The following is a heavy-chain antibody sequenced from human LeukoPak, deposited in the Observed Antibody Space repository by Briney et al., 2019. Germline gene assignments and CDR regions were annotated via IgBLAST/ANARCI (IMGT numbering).Heavy chain of an antibody. CDR1: GFSVGSGYF. D-gene: IGHD6-13*01. V-gene: IGHV4-38-2*01. J-gene: IGHJ4*02. CDR2: VHHSGNT. Sequence: KTSETLSLTCAVSGFSVGSGYFWGWIRQPPGKGLEWIGSVHHSGNTYYNPSLKSRVAASVDTSKNQFSLRLNSVTAADTAIYHCARGSIAAAALDYWGQGTLVTVSS. CDR3: ARGSIAAAALDY.